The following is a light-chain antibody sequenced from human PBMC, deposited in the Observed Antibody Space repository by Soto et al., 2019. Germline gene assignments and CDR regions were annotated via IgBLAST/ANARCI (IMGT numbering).Light chain of an antibody. CDR2: GAS. CDR1: HSVSAS. CDR3: QHYNAWPWT. J-gene: IGKJ1*01. Sequence: IELTQSPATLSVSPGERATLSCRASHSVSASLAWYKQKPGQAPRLLISGASTRAAGIPARFSGSGSGTDFTLTITSLQSEDFEVYYCQHYNAWPWTFGQGTKVDI. V-gene: IGKV3-15*01.